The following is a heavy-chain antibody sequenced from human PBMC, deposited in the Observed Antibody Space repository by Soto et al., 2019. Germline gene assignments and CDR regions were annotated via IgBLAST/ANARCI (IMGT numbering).Heavy chain of an antibody. J-gene: IGHJ4*02. CDR1: GYSFTGYG. V-gene: IGHV5-51*01. CDR2: IYPGDSDT. Sequence: VESLTISCKVSGYSFTGYGIGWVRQMPGKGMEWMGIIYPGDSDTRYSPSFQGQVTISADKCISTAYLQWSRPKASDTAMYYCARQRYYYDSSGYHYYFDYWGQGTLVTVSS. D-gene: IGHD3-22*01. CDR3: ARQRYYYDSSGYHYYFDY.